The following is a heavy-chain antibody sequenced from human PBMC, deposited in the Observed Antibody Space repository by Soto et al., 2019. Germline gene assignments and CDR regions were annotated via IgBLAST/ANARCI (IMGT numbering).Heavy chain of an antibody. Sequence: QVQLQESGPGLVKPSQTLSLTCTVSGGSISSGGYYWSWIRQHPGKGLEWIGYIYYSGSTYYNPSLKSRVTISVDTSKNQFSLKLSSVTAADTAVYYCARVKKGFGKGNCFDPWGQGTLVTVSS. D-gene: IGHD3-10*01. V-gene: IGHV4-31*03. CDR1: GGSISSGGYY. CDR3: ARVKKGFGKGNCFDP. CDR2: IYYSGST. J-gene: IGHJ5*02.